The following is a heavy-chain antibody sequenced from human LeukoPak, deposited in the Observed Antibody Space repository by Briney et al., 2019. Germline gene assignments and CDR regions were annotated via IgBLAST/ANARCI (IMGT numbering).Heavy chain of an antibody. V-gene: IGHV1-2*02. CDR1: GYTFTGYY. D-gene: IGHD1-1*01. Sequence: ASVTVSCKASGYTFTGYYMHWVRQAPGQGLEWVGWINPNSGGTNYAQKFQGRVTMTRDTSISTAYMELSRLRSDDTAVYYCARGPLKTGTRRINWFDPWGQGTLVTVSS. J-gene: IGHJ5*02. CDR2: INPNSGGT. CDR3: ARGPLKTGTRRINWFDP.